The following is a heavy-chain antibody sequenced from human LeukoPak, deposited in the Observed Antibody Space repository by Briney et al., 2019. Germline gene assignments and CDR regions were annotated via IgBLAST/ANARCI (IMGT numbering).Heavy chain of an antibody. D-gene: IGHD3-3*01. J-gene: IGHJ5*02. CDR1: GFSFSTYG. V-gene: IGHV3-23*01. CDR2: VSSSGETT. Sequence: GGSLRLSCAGSGFSFSTYGMTWVRQAPGKGLEWVSSVSSSGETTYYADSVKGRFIISRDNSKNTLFLQMNSLRAEDTAVYYCAKDWSGNYNWSDPWGQGTLVTVSS. CDR3: AKDWSGNYNWSDP.